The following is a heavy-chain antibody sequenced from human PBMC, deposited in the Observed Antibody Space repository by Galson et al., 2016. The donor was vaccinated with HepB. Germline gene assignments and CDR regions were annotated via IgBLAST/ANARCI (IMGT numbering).Heavy chain of an antibody. D-gene: IGHD4-23*01. CDR1: GYTFTTYW. V-gene: IGHV5-51*01. J-gene: IGHJ4*02. Sequence: QSGAEVKKTGESLKISCQASGYTFTTYWIGWVRQMPGKGLEWMGIISPGDSDTRYSPSFQGQVTISADKSVSTAYLQWNSLKASDSAMYYCARPVGVSGALKPVDYWGQGTLVTVSS. CDR2: ISPGDSDT. CDR3: ARPVGVSGALKPVDY.